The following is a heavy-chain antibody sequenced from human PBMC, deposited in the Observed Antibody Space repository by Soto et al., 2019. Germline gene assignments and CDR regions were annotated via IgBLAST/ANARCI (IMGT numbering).Heavy chain of an antibody. V-gene: IGHV4-59*12. CDR3: ARRYGGNFDY. Sequence: SETLSLTCTVSGGSISSDYWSWIRQPPGKGLEWIGYIYYSGSTNYNPSLKSRVTISVYTSKNQFSLKLSSVTAADTAVYYCARRYGGNFDYWGQGTLVTVSS. J-gene: IGHJ4*02. CDR2: IYYSGST. CDR1: GGSISSDY. D-gene: IGHD2-15*01.